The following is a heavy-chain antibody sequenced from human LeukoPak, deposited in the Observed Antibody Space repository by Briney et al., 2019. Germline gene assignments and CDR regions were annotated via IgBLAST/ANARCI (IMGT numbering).Heavy chain of an antibody. V-gene: IGHV3-30*01. CDR3: ARVSSDSSGNYPYYFDY. J-gene: IGHJ4*02. CDR1: GFTFSSYA. Sequence: GGSLRLSCAAAGFTFSSYAMHWVRQAPGKGLEWVAVISYDGSNKYYADSVRGRFTISRDNSTTTLYLQMNSLRAEDTAVYYCARVSSDSSGNYPYYFDYWGQGTLVTVSS. CDR2: ISYDGSNK. D-gene: IGHD3-22*01.